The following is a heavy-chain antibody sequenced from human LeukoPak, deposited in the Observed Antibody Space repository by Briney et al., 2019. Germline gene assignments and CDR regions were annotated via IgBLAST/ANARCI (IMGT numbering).Heavy chain of an antibody. D-gene: IGHD3-10*01. V-gene: IGHV3-30*18. J-gene: IGHJ4*02. CDR1: GFTFSSYG. CDR2: ISYDGSNK. CDR3: AKAIDQFGEVNY. Sequence: PGGCLRLSCAASGFTFSSYGMHWVRQAPGKGLEWVAVISYDGSNKYYADSVKGRFTISRDNSKNTLYLQMNSLRAEDTAVYYCAKAIDQFGEVNYWGQGTLVTVSS.